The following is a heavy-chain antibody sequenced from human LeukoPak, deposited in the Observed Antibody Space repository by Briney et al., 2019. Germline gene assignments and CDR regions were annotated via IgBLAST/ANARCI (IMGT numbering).Heavy chain of an antibody. CDR1: GFTCGTYW. CDR2: IKGDGSDK. Sequence: PGGSLRLSCAASGFTCGTYWMSWVRQAPGKGREWVANIKGDGSDKNYVDSVKGRFTISRDNAKNSLSLQMNSLRAEDTAVYYCARPSDTENYWRAFDYWGQGTLVSVSS. CDR3: ARPSDTENYWRAFDY. J-gene: IGHJ4*02. D-gene: IGHD5-18*01. V-gene: IGHV3-7*01.